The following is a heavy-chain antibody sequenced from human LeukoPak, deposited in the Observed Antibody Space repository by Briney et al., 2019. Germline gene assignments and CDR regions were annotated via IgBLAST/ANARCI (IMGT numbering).Heavy chain of an antibody. CDR2: ISYDGSNK. V-gene: IGHV3-30*18. CDR3: AKGDQWLADY. CDR1: GFTFSSYW. Sequence: GGSLRLSCAASGFTFSSYWMHWVRQAPGKGLEWVAVISYDGSNKYYADPVKGRFTISRDNSKNTLYLQMNSLRAEDTAVYYCAKGDQWLADYWGQGTLVTVSS. J-gene: IGHJ4*02. D-gene: IGHD6-19*01.